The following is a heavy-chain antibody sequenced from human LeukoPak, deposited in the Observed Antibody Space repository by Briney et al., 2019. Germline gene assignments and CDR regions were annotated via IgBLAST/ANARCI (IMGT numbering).Heavy chain of an antibody. CDR2: ISGSGGST. Sequence: GGSLRLSCAASGFTFSSYAMSWVRQAPGKGLEWVSAISGSGGSTYYADSVKGRFTISRDNSKNTLYLQMNSLRAEDTAVYYCAKGEGYDFWSGYYFVWWGQGTLVTVSS. D-gene: IGHD3-3*01. J-gene: IGHJ4*02. CDR1: GFTFSSYA. CDR3: AKGEGYDFWSGYYFVW. V-gene: IGHV3-23*01.